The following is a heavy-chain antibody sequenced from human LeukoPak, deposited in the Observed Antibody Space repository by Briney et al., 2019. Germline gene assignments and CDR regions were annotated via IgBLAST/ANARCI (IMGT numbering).Heavy chain of an antibody. J-gene: IGHJ5*02. Sequence: ASVKVSCKASGGTFSSYAISWVRQAPGQGLEWMGGIIPIFGTANYAQKFQGRVTITADKSTSTAYMELSSLRSEDTAVYYCALRGRRGWFDPWGQGTLVTVSS. V-gene: IGHV1-69*06. D-gene: IGHD3-16*01. CDR1: GGTFSSYA. CDR3: ALRGRRGWFDP. CDR2: IIPIFGTA.